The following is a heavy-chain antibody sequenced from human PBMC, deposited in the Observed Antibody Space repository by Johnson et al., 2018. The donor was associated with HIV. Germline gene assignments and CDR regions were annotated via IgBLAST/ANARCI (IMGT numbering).Heavy chain of an antibody. D-gene: IGHD3-22*01. V-gene: IGHV3-30-3*01. CDR1: GFTFSSYA. CDR2: ISYDGSNK. Sequence: QVQLVESGGGVVQPGRSLRLSCAASGFTFSSYAMHWVRQAPGKGLEWVAVISYDGSNKYYADSVKGRFTISRDNSKNTLYLKMNSLRAEDTAVYYRARESGGYYDSSAREAFDIWGQGTMVTVSS. J-gene: IGHJ3*02. CDR3: ARESGGYYDSSAREAFDI.